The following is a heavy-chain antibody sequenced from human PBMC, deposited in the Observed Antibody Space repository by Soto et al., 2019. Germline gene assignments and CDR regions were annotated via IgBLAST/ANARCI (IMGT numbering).Heavy chain of an antibody. CDR2: ISYDGSNK. D-gene: IGHD4-17*01. CDR3: ARARDYGDYYFDY. J-gene: IGHJ4*02. V-gene: IGHV3-30*04. CDR1: GFTFSSYA. Sequence: GGSLRLSCAASGFTFSSYAMHWVRQAPGKGLEWVAVISYDGSNKYYADSVKGRFTISRDNSKNTLYLQMNSLRAEDTAVYYCARARDYGDYYFDYWGQGTLVTVSS.